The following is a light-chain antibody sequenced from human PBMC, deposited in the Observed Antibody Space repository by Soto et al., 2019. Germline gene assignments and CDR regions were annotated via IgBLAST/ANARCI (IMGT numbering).Light chain of an antibody. J-gene: IGLJ2*01. CDR2: DNN. CDR1: NPNIGDND. V-gene: IGLV1-51*01. CDR3: GTWDTSLSVVV. Sequence: QSVLTQPPSVSAAPGQKVTISCSGSNPNIGDNDVSWYQQLPGTAPKLLTYDNNKRPSGIPDRFSGSKSGTSATLAITGLQTGDEADYYCGTWDTSLSVVVFGGGTKLTVL.